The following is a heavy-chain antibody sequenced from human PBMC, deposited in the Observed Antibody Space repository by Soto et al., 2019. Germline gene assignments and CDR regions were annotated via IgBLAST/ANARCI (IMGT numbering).Heavy chain of an antibody. CDR1: GGSVSSSNYY. V-gene: IGHV4-39*01. CDR2: IYYSGGT. J-gene: IGHJ3*02. Sequence: QLQLQESGPGLVKPSETLSLTCTVSGGSVSSSNYYWGWIRQPPGKGLEWIGNIYYSGGTYYNPSLKSRVTTSVDTSKNQFSLKLSSVTAADTAVYYCARQQGAFDIWGQGTMVTVSS. CDR3: ARQQGAFDI.